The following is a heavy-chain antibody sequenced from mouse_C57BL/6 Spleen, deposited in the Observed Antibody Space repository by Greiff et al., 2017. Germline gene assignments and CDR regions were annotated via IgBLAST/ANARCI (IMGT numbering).Heavy chain of an antibody. D-gene: IGHD1-1*01. CDR2: IHPNSGST. V-gene: IGHV1-64*01. CDR3: ARSDYYGSSGYFDV. J-gene: IGHJ1*03. Sequence: QVQLKESGAELVKPGASVKLSCKASGYTFTSYWMHWVKQRPGQGLEWIGMIHPNSGSTNYNEKFKSKATLTVDKSSSTAYMQLSSLTSEDSAVYYCARSDYYGSSGYFDVWGTGTTVTVSS. CDR1: GYTFTSYW.